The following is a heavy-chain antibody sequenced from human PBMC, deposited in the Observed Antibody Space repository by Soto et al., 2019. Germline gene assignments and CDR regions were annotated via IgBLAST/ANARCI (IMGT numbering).Heavy chain of an antibody. D-gene: IGHD6-13*01. V-gene: IGHV1-18*01. CDR2: ISTYNGNT. CDR3: ARGQQQLVAYGMYA. Sequence: ASVKVSCKASGYTFTSYGISWVRHAPGQGLEWMGWISTYNGNTNYAQKLQGRVTMTTDTSTSTAYMELRSLRSDDTAVYYCARGQQQLVAYGMYACGKGNKVTVDS. CDR1: GYTFTSYG. J-gene: IGHJ6*04.